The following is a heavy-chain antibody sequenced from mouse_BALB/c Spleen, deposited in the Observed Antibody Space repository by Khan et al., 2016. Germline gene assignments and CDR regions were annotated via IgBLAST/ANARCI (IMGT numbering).Heavy chain of an antibody. CDR3: ARSRRMGVNYLFDY. CDR1: GYTFTSYT. D-gene: IGHD2-1*01. J-gene: IGHJ2*01. CDR2: INPTSGYT. Sequence: QVQLKQSGAELARPGASVRMSCKASGYTFTSYTIQWVKQRPGQGLEWIGYINPTSGYTNYNQKFKDKATLTADKSSSTAYMQLSSLTSEDSAVYYCARSRRMGVNYLFDYWGQGTTLTVSS. V-gene: IGHV1-4*01.